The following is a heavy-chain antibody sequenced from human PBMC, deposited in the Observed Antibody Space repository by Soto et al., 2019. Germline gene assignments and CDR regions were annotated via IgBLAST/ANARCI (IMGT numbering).Heavy chain of an antibody. D-gene: IGHD2-8*01. J-gene: IGHJ6*02. V-gene: IGHV4-30-4*01. CDR1: GGSISSGDYY. Sequence: SETLSLTCTVSGGSISSGDYYWSWIRQPPGKGLEWIGYIYYSGSTYYNPSLKSRVTISVDTSKNQFSLKLSSVTAADTAVYYCARDETDGDYYGMDVWGQGTTVTVSS. CDR2: IYYSGST. CDR3: ARDETDGDYYGMDV.